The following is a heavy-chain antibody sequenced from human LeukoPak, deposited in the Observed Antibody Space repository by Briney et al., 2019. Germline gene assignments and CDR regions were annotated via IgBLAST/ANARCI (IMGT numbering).Heavy chain of an antibody. CDR1: GDSISRNSYY. J-gene: IGHJ4*02. Sequence: SETLSLTCSVSGDSISRNSYYWGWIRQPPGKGLEWIGSLYYSGSTYHNPSLKSRVTISVDTSKNQFSLKLSSVTAADTAVYYCAIFDYVWGSYRNDYWGQGTLVTVSS. CDR2: LYYSGST. CDR3: AIFDYVWGSYRNDY. V-gene: IGHV4-39*01. D-gene: IGHD3-16*02.